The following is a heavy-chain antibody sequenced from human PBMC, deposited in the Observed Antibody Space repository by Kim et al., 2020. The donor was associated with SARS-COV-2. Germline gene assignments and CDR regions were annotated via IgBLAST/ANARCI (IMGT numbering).Heavy chain of an antibody. CDR3: ARGMYASSGYQYYGMDV. J-gene: IGHJ6*02. Sequence: VKSRCTISRDNAKNSVYLPMNSLRAEDTAVYYCARGMYASSGYQYYGMDVWGQGTTVTVSS. D-gene: IGHD3-22*01. V-gene: IGHV3-11*06.